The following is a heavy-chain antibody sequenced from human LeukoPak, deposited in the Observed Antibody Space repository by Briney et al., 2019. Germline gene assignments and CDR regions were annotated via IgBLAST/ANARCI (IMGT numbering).Heavy chain of an antibody. CDR3: ARELWFGEF. Sequence: GGSLRLSCAASGFTFSSYSMNWVRQAPGKGLEWVSYISSSGSTIYYADSVKGRFTISRDNAKNSLYLQMNSLRAEDTAVYYCARELWFGEFRGQGTLVTVSS. CDR1: GFTFSSYS. J-gene: IGHJ4*02. D-gene: IGHD3-10*01. V-gene: IGHV3-48*04. CDR2: ISSSGSTI.